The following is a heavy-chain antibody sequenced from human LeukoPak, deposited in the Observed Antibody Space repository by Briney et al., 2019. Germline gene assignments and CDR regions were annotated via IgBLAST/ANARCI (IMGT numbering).Heavy chain of an antibody. Sequence: PSQTLSLTCTVSGGSISSGSYYWSWIRQPPGKGLEWIGYIYHSGSTYYNPSLKSRVTMSVDRSKNQFSLKLSSVTAADTAVFYCARVASMGLADSWGQGTLVTVSS. CDR2: IYHSGST. CDR1: GGSISSGSYY. V-gene: IGHV4-30-2*01. D-gene: IGHD4/OR15-4a*01. CDR3: ARVASMGLADS. J-gene: IGHJ4*02.